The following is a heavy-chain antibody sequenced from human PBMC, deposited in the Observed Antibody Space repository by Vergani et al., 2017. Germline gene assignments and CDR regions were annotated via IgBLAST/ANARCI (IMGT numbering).Heavy chain of an antibody. CDR2: ISGSGGST. D-gene: IGHD4-17*01. CDR1: GFTFSSYA. J-gene: IGHJ6*02. Sequence: EVQLLESGGGLVQPGGSLRLSCAASGFTFSSYAMSWGRQAPGKGLEWASAISGSGGSTYYADSVKGPFTISRDNSKNTLYLQMNSLRAEDTAVYYCARDLFGDYGDPGYGMDVWGQGTTVTVSS. V-gene: IGHV3-23*01. CDR3: ARDLFGDYGDPGYGMDV.